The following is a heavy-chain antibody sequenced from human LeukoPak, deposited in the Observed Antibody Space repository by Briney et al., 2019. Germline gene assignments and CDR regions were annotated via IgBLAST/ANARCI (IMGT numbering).Heavy chain of an antibody. CDR1: GFTFSSYA. V-gene: IGHV3-30-3*01. CDR3: ARDKTSTAVFDS. J-gene: IGHJ4*02. Sequence: GRSLRLSCAASGFTFSSYAMHWVRQAPGKGLEWVALISYDGSNKYYADSVKGRFTISRDNSKNTLYLQMNSLGAEDTAVYYCARDKTSTAVFDSWGQGTLVTVSS. D-gene: IGHD6-25*01. CDR2: ISYDGSNK.